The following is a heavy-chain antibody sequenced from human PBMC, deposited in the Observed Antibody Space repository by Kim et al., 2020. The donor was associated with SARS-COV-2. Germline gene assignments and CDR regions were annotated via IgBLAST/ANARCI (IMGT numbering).Heavy chain of an antibody. V-gene: IGHV5-51*01. CDR3: ARWGPPLGGAVHDAFDI. Sequence: GESLKISCKGSGYSFTSYWIGWVRQMPGKGLEWMGIIYPGDSDTRYSPSFQGQVTISADKSISTAYLQWSSLKASDTAMYYCARWGPPLGGAVHDAFDIWGQGTMVTVSS. CDR1: GYSFTSYW. D-gene: IGHD3-16*01. J-gene: IGHJ3*02. CDR2: IYPGDSDT.